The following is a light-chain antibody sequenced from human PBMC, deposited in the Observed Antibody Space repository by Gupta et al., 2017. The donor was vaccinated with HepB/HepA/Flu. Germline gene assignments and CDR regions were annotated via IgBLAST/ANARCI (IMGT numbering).Light chain of an antibody. J-gene: IGKJ4*01. CDR2: GAS. V-gene: IGKV3-15*01. Sequence: EKVMTQSPPTLSVSPGERVTLSCSPSETVTTHLAWYQQKPGQAPRLLIYGASIRATGIPTKFSGSGSRTEFTLTISSLQSEDSAVYYCQQYYNWPLTFGGGTKVEIK. CDR1: ETVTTH. CDR3: QQYYNWPLT.